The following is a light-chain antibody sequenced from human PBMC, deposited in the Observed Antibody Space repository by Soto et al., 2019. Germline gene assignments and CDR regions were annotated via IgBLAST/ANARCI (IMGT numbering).Light chain of an antibody. CDR3: QVWDNNGGHNYV. V-gene: IGLV3-21*02. CDR2: DGS. CDR1: NIGIYS. J-gene: IGLJ1*01. Sequence: SYELTQSPSVSVAPGQTARITCGGNNIGIYSVRWYQQRPGQAPVLVVYDGSDRPSGIPERFSGSNSGNTATLTVGRVEAADEADYYCQVWDNNGGHNYVFGPGTKVTVL.